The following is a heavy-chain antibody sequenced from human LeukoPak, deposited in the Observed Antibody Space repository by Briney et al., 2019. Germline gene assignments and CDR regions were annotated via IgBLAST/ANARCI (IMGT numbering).Heavy chain of an antibody. D-gene: IGHD3-22*01. Sequence: PGGSLRLSCAASRFTFSSYSMNWIRQPPGKGLEWIGIIYYSGSTYYNPSLKSRVTISVDTSKNQFSLKLSSVTAADTAVYYCASTIPPAAHTMKPTYYFDYWGQGTLVTVSS. CDR3: ASTIPPAAHTMKPTYYFDY. J-gene: IGHJ4*02. CDR2: IYYSGST. CDR1: RFTFSSYS. V-gene: IGHV4-39*07.